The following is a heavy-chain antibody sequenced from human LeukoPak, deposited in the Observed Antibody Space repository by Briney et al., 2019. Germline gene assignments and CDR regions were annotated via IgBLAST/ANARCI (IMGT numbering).Heavy chain of an antibody. J-gene: IGHJ4*02. CDR1: GGSISSSSYY. CDR2: IYYSGST. V-gene: IGHV4-39*01. CDR3: ARLPRDIVVVPAAPIDY. D-gene: IGHD2-2*01. Sequence: SETLSLTCTVSGGSISSSSYYWGWIRQPPGKGLEWIGSIYYSGSTYYNPSLKSRVTISVDTSKNQFSLKLSSVTAADTAVYYCARLPRDIVVVPAAPIDYWGQGTLVTVSS.